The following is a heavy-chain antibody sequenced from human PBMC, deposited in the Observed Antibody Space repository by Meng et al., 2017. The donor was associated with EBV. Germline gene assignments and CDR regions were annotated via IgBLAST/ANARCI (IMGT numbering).Heavy chain of an antibody. D-gene: IGHD3-10*01. CDR1: GGPFRDYA. CDR2: FLPRLGAP. V-gene: IGHV1-69*01. Sequence: QVRWVQHGAEVKQLGSSVRVSCTASGGPFRDYAIGWGRQAPGQGLEWLGGFLPRLGAPNYAQKFNGRVKITADESTSTHYMDLSSLRSEDTAIYYCASESGRGYTPDYWGQGTLVTVSS. J-gene: IGHJ4*02. CDR3: ASESGRGYTPDY.